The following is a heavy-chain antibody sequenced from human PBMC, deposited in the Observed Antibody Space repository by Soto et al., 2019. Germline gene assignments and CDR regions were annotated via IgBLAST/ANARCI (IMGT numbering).Heavy chain of an antibody. J-gene: IGHJ6*02. D-gene: IGHD6-19*01. V-gene: IGHV3-64D*06. CDR2: ISSNGGST. CDR3: GKDQGVAGNTYYYYYGMDV. CDR1: GFTFSSYA. Sequence: PGGSLRLSCSASGFTFSSYAMHWARQAPGKGLEYVSAISSNGGSTYYADSVKGRFTISRDNSKNTLYLQMSSLRAEDTAVYYCGKDQGVAGNTYYYYYGMDVWGQGTTDTVSS.